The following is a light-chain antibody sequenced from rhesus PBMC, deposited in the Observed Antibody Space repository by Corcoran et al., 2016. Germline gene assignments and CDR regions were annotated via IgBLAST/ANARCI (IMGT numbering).Light chain of an antibody. CDR2: GAS. Sequence: EIVMTQSPATLSLSPGERATLSCRASQSVTSSLAWYQQKPGQAPKLLIYGASSRATGIPDRVSGSGSGTEFTLTISSLEPEDVGVYCCQQDYSWPPLTFGGGTKVELK. V-gene: IGKV3-42*01. CDR3: QQDYSWPPLT. CDR1: QSVTSS. J-gene: IGKJ4*01.